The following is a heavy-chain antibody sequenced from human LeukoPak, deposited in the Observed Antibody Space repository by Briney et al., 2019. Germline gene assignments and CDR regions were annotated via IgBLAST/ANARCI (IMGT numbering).Heavy chain of an antibody. Sequence: PGGSLRLSCAASGFTVSSNYMSWVRQAPGKGLEWVSVIYSGGSTYYADSVKGRFTISRDNAKNSLFLQMNSLRAEDTAVYYCARRELPHYFDYWGQGTLVTVSS. CDR3: ARRELPHYFDY. V-gene: IGHV3-53*01. CDR1: GFTVSSNY. CDR2: IYSGGST. D-gene: IGHD1-7*01. J-gene: IGHJ4*02.